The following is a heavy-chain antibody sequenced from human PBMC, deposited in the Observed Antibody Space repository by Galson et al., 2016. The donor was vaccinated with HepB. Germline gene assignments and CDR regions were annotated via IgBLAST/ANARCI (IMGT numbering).Heavy chain of an antibody. CDR3: GRDVSMWGLDF. D-gene: IGHD1-26*01. V-gene: IGHV3-33*01. Sequence: SLRLSCAASGFSFSGHGMHWVRQAPGKGLEGVAGIWANGITKYSRDSGRFTISRGNSKNTLYLQMNSLRVEDTAVYFCGRDVSMWGLDFRGQGTLVAVSS. CDR1: GFSFSGHG. J-gene: IGHJ4*02. CDR2: IWANGITK.